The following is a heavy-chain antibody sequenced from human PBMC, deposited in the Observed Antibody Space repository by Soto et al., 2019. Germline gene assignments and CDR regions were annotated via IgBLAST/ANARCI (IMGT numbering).Heavy chain of an antibody. J-gene: IGHJ6*02. V-gene: IGHV5-10-1*01. CDR2: IDPSDSYT. D-gene: IGHD3-3*01. Sequence: RGESLKISCKGSGYSFTSYWISWVRQMPGKGLEWMGRIDPSDSYTNYSPSFQGHVTISADKSISTAYLQWSSLKASDTAMYYCARRGYYDFWSGYYTSHRHGMDVWGQGTTVTVSS. CDR1: GYSFTSYW. CDR3: ARRGYYDFWSGYYTSHRHGMDV.